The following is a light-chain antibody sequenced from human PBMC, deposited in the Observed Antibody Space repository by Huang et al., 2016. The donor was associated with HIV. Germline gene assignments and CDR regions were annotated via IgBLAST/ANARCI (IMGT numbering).Light chain of an antibody. Sequence: EIVMTQSPATLSVSPGERATLSCRDSQSVSSNLAWYQQKPGQAPRLLIYGASTRSTGIPARFSGSGSGTEFTLTISSLQSEDFAVYYCQQYNKWPMYTFGQGTKLEIK. V-gene: IGKV3-15*01. CDR2: GAS. CDR3: QQYNKWPMYT. J-gene: IGKJ2*01. CDR1: QSVSSN.